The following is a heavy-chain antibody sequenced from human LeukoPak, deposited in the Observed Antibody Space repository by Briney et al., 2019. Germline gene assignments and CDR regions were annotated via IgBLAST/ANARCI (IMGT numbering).Heavy chain of an antibody. CDR3: ARAHQGDSSGWYENYYYYGMDV. CDR1: GFTISSYA. V-gene: IGHV3-30-3*01. D-gene: IGHD6-19*01. CDR2: ISYDGSNK. J-gene: IGHJ6*02. Sequence: GGSLRLSCAASGFTISSYAMHWVRQAPGKGLEWVAVISYDGSNKYYADSVKGRFTISRDNSKNTLYLQMNSLRAEDTAVYYCARAHQGDSSGWYENYYYYGMDVWGQGTTVTVSS.